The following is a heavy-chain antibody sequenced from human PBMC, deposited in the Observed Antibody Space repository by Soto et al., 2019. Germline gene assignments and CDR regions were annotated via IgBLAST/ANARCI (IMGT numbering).Heavy chain of an antibody. CDR3: ARALGGSSTSCPRY. CDR1: GGSISSGGYS. D-gene: IGHD2-2*01. V-gene: IGHV4-30-2*01. J-gene: IGHJ4*02. CDR2: INHSGST. Sequence: SETLSLTCAVSGGSISSGGYSWSWIRQPPGKGLEWIGEINHSGSTNYNPSLKSRVTISVDTSKNQFSLKLSSVTAADTAVYYCARALGGSSTSCPRYWGQGTLVTVSS.